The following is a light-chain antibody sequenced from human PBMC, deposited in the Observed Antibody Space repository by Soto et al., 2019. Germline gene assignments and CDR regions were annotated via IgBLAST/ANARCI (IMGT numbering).Light chain of an antibody. CDR2: EVS. CDR1: SSDVGSYNL. Sequence: QSVLTQPASVSGSPGQSITISCTGTSSDVGSYNLVSWYQQHPGKAPKLMMYEVSKRPSGVSNRFSGSKSGNTASLTISGLLADDEADYYCCSYAGSSTPVVFVGGTKLTVL. J-gene: IGLJ2*01. CDR3: CSYAGSSTPVV. V-gene: IGLV2-23*02.